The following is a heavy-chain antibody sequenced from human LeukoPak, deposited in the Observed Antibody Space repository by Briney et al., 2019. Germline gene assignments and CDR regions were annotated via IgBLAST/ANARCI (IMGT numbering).Heavy chain of an antibody. CDR2: IYPGDSDT. CDR3: ARPGSTYYDFWSGKLDAFDI. J-gene: IGHJ3*02. D-gene: IGHD3-3*01. CDR1: GYSFTSYW. Sequence: PGESLKISCKGSGYSFTSYWIGWVRQMPGEGLEWMGIIYPGDSDTRYSPSFQGQVTISADKSISTAYLQRSSLKASDTAMYYCARPGSTYYDFWSGKLDAFDIWGQGTMVTVSS. V-gene: IGHV5-51*01.